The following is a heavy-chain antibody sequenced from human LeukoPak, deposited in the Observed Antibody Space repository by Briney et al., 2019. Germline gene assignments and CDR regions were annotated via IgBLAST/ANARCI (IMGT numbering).Heavy chain of an antibody. D-gene: IGHD3-9*01. CDR2: IYHSGST. Sequence: SETLSLTCTVSGGSISSSSYYWGWIRQPPGKGLEWIGSIYHSGSTYYNPSLKSRVTISVDTSKNQFSLKLSSVTAADTAVYYCARVGYDILTGPRYYFDYWGQGTLVTVSS. V-gene: IGHV4-39*07. CDR1: GGSISSSSYY. J-gene: IGHJ4*02. CDR3: ARVGYDILTGPRYYFDY.